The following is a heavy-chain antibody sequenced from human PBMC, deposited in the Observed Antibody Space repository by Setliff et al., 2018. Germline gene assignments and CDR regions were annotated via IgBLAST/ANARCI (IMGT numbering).Heavy chain of an antibody. CDR2: ISGRGDNT. D-gene: IGHD2-8*01. CDR3: AKDRVPDNKWDFDY. V-gene: IGHV3-23*01. J-gene: IGHJ4*02. Sequence: GGSLRLSCAASGFTFSTYAMSWVRQAPGKGLEWLSGISGRGDNTYYVDSVKGRFTISRDNSKETLYLQMNSLRAEDTAIYFCAKDRVPDNKWDFDYWGQGILVTVSS. CDR1: GFTFSTYA.